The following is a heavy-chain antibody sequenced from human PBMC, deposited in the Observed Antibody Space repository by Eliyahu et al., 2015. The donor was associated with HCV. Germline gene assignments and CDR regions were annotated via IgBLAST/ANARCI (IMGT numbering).Heavy chain of an antibody. J-gene: IGHJ4*02. V-gene: IGHV3-11*01. Sequence: QVQLVESGGGLVKPGGSLRLSCXASGFPFSXXYMSWIRQAPGKGLEWVSXXSSSGSTIYYADSVKGRXTISRDNAKNSLYLQMNSLRAEDTAVYYCASAKVAVAAVVYWGQGTLVTVSS. CDR2: XSSSGSTI. CDR3: ASAKVAVAAVVY. CDR1: GFPFSXXY. D-gene: IGHD6-19*01.